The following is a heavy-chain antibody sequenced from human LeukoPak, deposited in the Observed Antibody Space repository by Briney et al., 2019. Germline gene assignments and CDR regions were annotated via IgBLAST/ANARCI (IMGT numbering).Heavy chain of an antibody. Sequence: SVKVSCKTSGGTFSNYAFSWVRQAPGQGPEWLGGFIPIYDTVKYARKFQGRVTLTTDESTNTVYMDLTSLSSEDTAVYYCAAPAFYYDTRGYQPRFGHWGQGTLITVSS. CDR3: AAPAFYYDTRGYQPRFGH. CDR1: GGTFSNYA. CDR2: FIPIYDTV. J-gene: IGHJ4*02. V-gene: IGHV1-69*05. D-gene: IGHD3-22*01.